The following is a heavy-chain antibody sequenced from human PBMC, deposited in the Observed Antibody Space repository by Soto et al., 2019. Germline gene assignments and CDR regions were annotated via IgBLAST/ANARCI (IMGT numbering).Heavy chain of an antibody. CDR3: RVWTRPSDY. Sequence: EVQLVESGGDLVKPGGSLRLSCAAPGFTLSNVWMHWVRQAPGKGLEWVGRINRRTDGGTTDYAAPVKGRFTISRDDSENTLYLQMNSLKIEDTGMYDCRVWTRPSDYWGQGTLVTVSS. J-gene: IGHJ4*02. D-gene: IGHD6-13*01. V-gene: IGHV3-15*07. CDR2: INRRTDGGTT. CDR1: GFTLSNVW.